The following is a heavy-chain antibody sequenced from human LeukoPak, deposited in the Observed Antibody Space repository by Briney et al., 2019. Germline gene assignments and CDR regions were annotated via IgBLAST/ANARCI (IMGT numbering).Heavy chain of an antibody. Sequence: GGSLRLSCAASGFTFSSYAMHWVRQAPGKGLEYVSAISSNGGSTYYANSVKGRFTISRDNSKNTLYLQMGSLRAEDMAVYYCARGYSSSWYGYFDYWGQGTLVTVSS. J-gene: IGHJ4*02. CDR1: GFTFSSYA. CDR2: ISSNGGST. CDR3: ARGYSSSWYGYFDY. V-gene: IGHV3-64*01. D-gene: IGHD6-13*01.